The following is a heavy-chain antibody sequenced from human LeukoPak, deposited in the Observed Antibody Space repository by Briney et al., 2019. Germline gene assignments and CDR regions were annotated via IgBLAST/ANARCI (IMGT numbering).Heavy chain of an antibody. CDR3: AREGIVATSYYYYYGMDV. CDR1: GFTFSSYA. Sequence: GGSLRLSCAASGFTFSSYAMHWVRQAPGKGREWVAVISYDGSNKYYADSVKGRFTVSRDNSKNTLYLQMNSLRAEDTAVYYCAREGIVATSYYYYYGMDVWGQGTTVTVSS. D-gene: IGHD5-12*01. J-gene: IGHJ6*02. V-gene: IGHV3-30-3*01. CDR2: ISYDGSNK.